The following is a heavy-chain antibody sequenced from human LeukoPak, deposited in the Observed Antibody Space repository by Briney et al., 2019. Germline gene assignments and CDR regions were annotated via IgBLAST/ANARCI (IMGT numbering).Heavy chain of an antibody. CDR3: ARDPVPATARHFDY. J-gene: IGHJ4*02. D-gene: IGHD1-1*01. V-gene: IGHV3-30-3*01. Sequence: PGGSLRLSCAASGFTFSSYAMHWVRQAPGKELEWVSVTLTAGNIKYYAESVKGRFTISRDNSKNTLYLQMNSLRGEDTGVYYCARDPVPATARHFDYWGQGTLVTVSS. CDR1: GFTFSSYA. CDR2: TLTAGNIK.